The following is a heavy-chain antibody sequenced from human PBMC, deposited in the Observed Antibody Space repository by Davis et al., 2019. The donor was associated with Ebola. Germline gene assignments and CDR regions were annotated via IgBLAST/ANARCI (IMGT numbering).Heavy chain of an antibody. V-gene: IGHV3-64D*06. Sequence: PGGSLRLSCSASGFMFSSYAMHWVRQAPGKGLQYVSGITNNGGSTYYADSVKGRFIISRDNSKNTLYLQMSSLRIEDTAVYYCVKGSITMTVVVYFDLWGQGTLVTVSS. CDR1: GFMFSSYA. CDR2: ITNNGGST. CDR3: VKGSITMTVVVYFDL. D-gene: IGHD3-22*01. J-gene: IGHJ4*02.